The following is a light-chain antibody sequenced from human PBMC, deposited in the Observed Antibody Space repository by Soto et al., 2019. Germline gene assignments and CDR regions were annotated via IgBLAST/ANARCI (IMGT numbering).Light chain of an antibody. CDR1: QTISSW. J-gene: IGKJ1*01. V-gene: IGKV1-5*03. Sequence: DIQMTQSPSTLSGSVGDRVTITCRASQTISSWLAWYQQKPGKAPKLLIYKASTLKSGVPSRISGSGSGTEFTLSRSSQQPDDFATYYCHNYKSDLEALGQGTKVELK. CDR3: HNYKSDLEA. CDR2: KAS.